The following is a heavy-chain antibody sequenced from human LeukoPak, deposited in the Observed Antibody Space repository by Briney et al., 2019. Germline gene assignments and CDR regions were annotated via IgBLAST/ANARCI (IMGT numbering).Heavy chain of an antibody. CDR3: ARVDRYHFYLDV. J-gene: IGHJ6*03. CDR2: IIPLFGTA. Sequence: SVKVSCKASGGTFNTYTVTWVRQAPGQGLEWMGGIIPLFGTANFAQRFQGRVTLTTDESTSTAYMELSSLISEDTAIYYCARVDRYHFYLDVWGKGTTVTVSS. V-gene: IGHV1-69*05. CDR1: GGTFNTYT.